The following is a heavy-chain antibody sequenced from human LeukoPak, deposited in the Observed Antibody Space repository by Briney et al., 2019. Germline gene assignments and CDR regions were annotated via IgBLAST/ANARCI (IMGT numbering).Heavy chain of an antibody. D-gene: IGHD3-22*01. CDR2: ISGSGGST. J-gene: IGHJ5*02. Sequence: PGGSLRLSCAASGFTFSSYAMSWVRQAPGKGLEWVSAISGSGGSTYYADSVKGRFTISRDNSKNTLYLQMNSLRAEDTAVYYCAKDNDYYDSSGYYSGNWFDPWGQGTLVTVSS. V-gene: IGHV3-23*01. CDR1: GFTFSSYA. CDR3: AKDNDYYDSSGYYSGNWFDP.